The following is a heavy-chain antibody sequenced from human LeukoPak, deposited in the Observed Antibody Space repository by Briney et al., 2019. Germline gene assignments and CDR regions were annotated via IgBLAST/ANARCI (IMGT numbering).Heavy chain of an antibody. D-gene: IGHD6-13*01. CDR3: AEQQPRGSFDY. CDR1: GFSLSTSGVG. Sequence: SGPTLVKPTQTLTLTCTFSGFSLSTSGVGVGWIRQPPGKALEWLALIYWNDDKRYSPSLKSRLTITKDTSKNQVALTMTNMDPVDTATYYCAEQQPRGSFDYWGQGTLVTVSS. J-gene: IGHJ4*02. V-gene: IGHV2-5*01. CDR2: IYWNDDK.